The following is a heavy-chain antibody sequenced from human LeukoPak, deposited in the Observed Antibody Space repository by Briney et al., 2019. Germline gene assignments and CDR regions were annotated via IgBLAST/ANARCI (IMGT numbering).Heavy chain of an antibody. Sequence: PGGSLRLSCAASGFTFDDYDMSWVRQAPGKGLEWVSGINWNGGSTGYADSVKGRFTISKDNSKNTLYLQMNSLRVEDTAVYYCARARNNYDSSGFSALDYWGQGALVTVSS. CDR1: GFTFDDYD. V-gene: IGHV3-20*04. CDR2: INWNGGST. CDR3: ARARNNYDSSGFSALDY. J-gene: IGHJ4*02. D-gene: IGHD3-22*01.